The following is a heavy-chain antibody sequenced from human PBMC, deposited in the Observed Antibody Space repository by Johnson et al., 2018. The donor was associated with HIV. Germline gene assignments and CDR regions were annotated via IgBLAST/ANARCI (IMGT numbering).Heavy chain of an antibody. CDR2: ISSSGSTI. CDR3: AIPDSSAWDSSGYYHGEAFDI. V-gene: IGHV3-11*04. Sequence: QVQLVESGGGLVKPGGSLRLSCVASGFTFSDYYMTWIRQAPRKGLAWVSYISSSGSTIYYADSVKGRFTISRDNAKNSLYLQMNSLRAEDTAVYYCAIPDSSAWDSSGYYHGEAFDIWGQGTMVTVSS. CDR1: GFTFSDYY. J-gene: IGHJ3*02. D-gene: IGHD3-22*01.